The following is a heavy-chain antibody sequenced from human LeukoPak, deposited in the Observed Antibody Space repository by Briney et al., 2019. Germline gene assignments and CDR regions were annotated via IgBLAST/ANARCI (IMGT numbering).Heavy chain of an antibody. CDR1: GYTFTSYG. V-gene: IGHV1-18*01. Sequence: ASVKVSCKASGYTFTSYGISWVRQAPGQGLEWMGWISAYNGNTNYAQKFQGRVTMTRDTSISTAYMELSRLRSDDTAVYYCATVKGYGAAAAHNWFDPWGQGTLVTVSS. CDR3: ATVKGYGAAAAHNWFDP. CDR2: ISAYNGNT. D-gene: IGHD6-13*01. J-gene: IGHJ5*02.